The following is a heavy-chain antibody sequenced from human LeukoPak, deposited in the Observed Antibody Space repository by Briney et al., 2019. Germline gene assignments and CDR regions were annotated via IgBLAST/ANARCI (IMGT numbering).Heavy chain of an antibody. V-gene: IGHV4-61*05. Sequence: SETLSLTCTVSGGSISSSSYYWGWIRQPPGKGLEWIGYIYYSGSTNYNPSLKSRVTISVDTSKNQFSLKLSSVTAADTAVYYCARHSLDAFDIWGQGTMVTVSS. CDR2: IYYSGST. CDR1: GGSISSSSYY. J-gene: IGHJ3*02. CDR3: ARHSLDAFDI. D-gene: IGHD2-21*01.